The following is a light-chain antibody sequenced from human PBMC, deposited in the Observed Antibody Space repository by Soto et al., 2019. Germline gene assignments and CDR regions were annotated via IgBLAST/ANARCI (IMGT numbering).Light chain of an antibody. J-gene: IGKJ1*01. CDR2: GAS. CDR1: QSVSSN. V-gene: IGKV3-15*01. Sequence: EIVMTQSPATLSVSPGERATLSCRASQSVSSNLAWHQQKPGQAPRLLIYGASTRATGIPARFSGSGSGTDFTLTISTLQSEDFAVYYCQKYNNWPRTFGQGTKVDIK. CDR3: QKYNNWPRT.